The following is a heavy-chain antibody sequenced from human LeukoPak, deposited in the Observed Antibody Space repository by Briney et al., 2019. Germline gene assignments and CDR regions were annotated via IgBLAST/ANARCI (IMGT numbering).Heavy chain of an antibody. CDR3: ARGRSGSYYDAFDI. J-gene: IGHJ3*02. V-gene: IGHV4-38-2*02. CDR1: GYSISSGYY. D-gene: IGHD1-26*01. CDR2: IYDSGST. Sequence: PSETLSLTCTVSGYSISSGYYWGWIRQPPGKGLEWIGSIYDSGSTYYSPPLKSRVSISVDTSKSQFSLKLNSVTAADTAVYYCARGRSGSYYDAFDIWGQGTKVTVSS.